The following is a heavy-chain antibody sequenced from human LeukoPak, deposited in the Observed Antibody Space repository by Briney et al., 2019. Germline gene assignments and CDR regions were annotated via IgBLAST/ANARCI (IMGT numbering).Heavy chain of an antibody. CDR1: GFTFSSYA. CDR3: ARGPPYYDSSGYYGWYFDL. Sequence: PGGSLRLSCAASGFTFSSYAMSWVRQAPGKGLEWVAVISYDGSNKYYADSVKGRFTISRDNSKNTLYLQMNSLRAEDTAVYYCARGPPYYDSSGYYGWYFDLWGRGTLVTVSS. CDR2: ISYDGSNK. J-gene: IGHJ2*01. D-gene: IGHD3-22*01. V-gene: IGHV3-30*04.